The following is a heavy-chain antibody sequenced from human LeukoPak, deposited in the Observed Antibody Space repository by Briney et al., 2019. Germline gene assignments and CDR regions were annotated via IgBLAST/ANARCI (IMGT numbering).Heavy chain of an antibody. J-gene: IGHJ4*02. V-gene: IGHV3-23*01. CDR2: ISGSGGST. D-gene: IGHD3-16*01. CDR1: GFTFSSYA. Sequence: GGSLRLSCAASGFTFSSYAMSWVRQAPGKGLEWVSAISGSGGSTYYADSVKGRFTISRDNSRDTLYLQMNSLRAEDTAVYYCAQGYYDYVWGSYYFDYWGQGTLVTVSS. CDR3: AQGYYDYVWGSYYFDY.